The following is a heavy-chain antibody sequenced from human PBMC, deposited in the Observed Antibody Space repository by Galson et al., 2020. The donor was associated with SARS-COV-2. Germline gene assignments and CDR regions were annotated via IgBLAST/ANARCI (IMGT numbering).Heavy chain of an antibody. CDR1: GGSISSYY. J-gene: IGHJ6*03. D-gene: IGHD3-3*01. CDR3: ARGITIFGVVDCMDV. Sequence: SETLSLTCTVSGGSISSYYWSWIRQPPGKGLEWIGYIYYSGSTNYNPSPKSRVTISVDTSKNQFSLKLSSVTAADTAVYYCARGITIFGVVDCMDVWGKGTTVTVSS. V-gene: IGHV4-59*01. CDR2: IYYSGST.